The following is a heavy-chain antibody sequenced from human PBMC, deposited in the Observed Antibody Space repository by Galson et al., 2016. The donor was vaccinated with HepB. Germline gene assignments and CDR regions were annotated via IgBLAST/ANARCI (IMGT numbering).Heavy chain of an antibody. CDR1: GFSFSNSW. D-gene: IGHD1-26*01. CDR3: ADMRATDDY. CDR2: INQDGREM. J-gene: IGHJ4*02. Sequence: SLRLSCAASGFSFSNSWMSWVRQTPGKGLEWVANINQDGREMSYGDSVKGRFTISRDNTKKSLYLQMNSLRVEDTAVYYCADMRATDDYWGQGTLVTVSS. V-gene: IGHV3-7*01.